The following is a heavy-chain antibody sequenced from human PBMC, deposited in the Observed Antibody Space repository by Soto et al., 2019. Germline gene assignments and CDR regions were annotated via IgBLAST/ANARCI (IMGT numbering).Heavy chain of an antibody. CDR1: GYSFTTYG. Sequence: ASVKVSCKASGYSFTTYGVTWVRQAPGQGLEWMGWISTYSGDTNYAQKYQGRVTMTRDTSTSTAYMELSRLRSDDTAVYYCARVIAAEEQRLWFDPWGQGTLVTVSS. CDR3: ARVIAAEEQRLWFDP. CDR2: ISTYSGDT. J-gene: IGHJ5*02. D-gene: IGHD6-13*01. V-gene: IGHV1-18*01.